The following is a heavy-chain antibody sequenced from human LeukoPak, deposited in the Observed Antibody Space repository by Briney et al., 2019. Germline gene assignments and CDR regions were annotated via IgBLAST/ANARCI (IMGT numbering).Heavy chain of an antibody. CDR3: ARGDYGYYFDY. Sequence: SQTLSLTCTVSGGSISSGDYQWSWIRQPPGKGLEWIGYIYYSGSTYHNPSPKSRVTISVDTSKNQFSLKLSSVTAADTAVYYCARGDYGYYFDYWGQGTLVTVSS. D-gene: IGHD4-17*01. CDR1: GGSISSGDYQ. V-gene: IGHV4-30-4*01. J-gene: IGHJ4*02. CDR2: IYYSGST.